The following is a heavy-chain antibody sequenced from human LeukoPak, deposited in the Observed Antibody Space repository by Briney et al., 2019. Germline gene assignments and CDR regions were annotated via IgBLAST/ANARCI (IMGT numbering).Heavy chain of an antibody. CDR2: IYPGDSDT. J-gene: IGHJ5*02. V-gene: IGHV5-51*01. D-gene: IGHD2-2*02. CDR1: GYSFTNYW. Sequence: GESLKLSCKASGYSFTNYWIGWVRQMPGKGLEWLGIIYPGDSDTRYSPPFQGQVTISADKAISTAYLQWSSLKASDTAMYYCATSRDYCSSTSCYKFPIASNWFDPWGQGTLVTVSS. CDR3: ATSRDYCSSTSCYKFPIASNWFDP.